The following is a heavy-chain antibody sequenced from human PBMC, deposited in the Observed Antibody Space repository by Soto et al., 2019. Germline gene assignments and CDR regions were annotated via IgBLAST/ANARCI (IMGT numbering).Heavy chain of an antibody. CDR1: GFSLSTSGAG. CDR3: IHRRVNGGMDH. CDR2: IHWNDDN. V-gene: IGHV2-5*01. Sequence: SCPTLVNPTQTLTLTCTFSGFSLSTSGAGVGCVRQPPGKALEWLAVIHWNDDNHYTSSLKTRLTVTKDITKNQVVFAMTNMDPVDTGTYYCIHRRVNGGMDHWGPGILVTVSS. J-gene: IGHJ4*02.